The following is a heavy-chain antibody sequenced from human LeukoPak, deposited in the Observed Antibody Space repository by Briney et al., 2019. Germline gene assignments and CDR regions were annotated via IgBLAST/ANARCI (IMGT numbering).Heavy chain of an antibody. V-gene: IGHV4-61*01. CDR2: IYYSGST. D-gene: IGHD6-19*01. CDR3: ARGVAVAGNLDY. Sequence: SETLSLTCTVSVGSVSSGSYYWSWIRQPPGKGLEWIGYIYYSGSTNYNPSLKSRVTISVDTSMNQFSLKLSSVTAADTAVYYCARGVAVAGNLDYWGQGTLVTVSS. CDR1: VGSVSSGSYY. J-gene: IGHJ4*02.